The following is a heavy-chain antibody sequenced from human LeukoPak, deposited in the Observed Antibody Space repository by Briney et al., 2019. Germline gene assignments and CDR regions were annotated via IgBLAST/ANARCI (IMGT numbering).Heavy chain of an antibody. D-gene: IGHD6-13*01. J-gene: IGHJ4*02. CDR3: ARLHSSSWYWS. Sequence: SETLSLTCAVYGGSFSGYYWSWLRQPPGKGLEWIGEINHSGSTNYNPSLKSRVTISVDTSKNQFSLWLSSVTAADTAVYYCARLHSSSWYWSWGQGTLVTVSS. CDR1: GGSFSGYY. V-gene: IGHV4-34*01. CDR2: INHSGST.